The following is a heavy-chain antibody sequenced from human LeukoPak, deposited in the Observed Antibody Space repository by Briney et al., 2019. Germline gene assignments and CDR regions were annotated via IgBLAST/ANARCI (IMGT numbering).Heavy chain of an antibody. V-gene: IGHV3-48*04. CDR2: ITGSSSTI. D-gene: IGHD1-26*01. CDR1: GFTFSSYS. Sequence: GGSLRLSCAASGFTFSSYSMNWVRQAPGKGLEWVSYITGSSSTIYYADSVKGRFTISRDNAKNSLYLQMDSLRVEDTAEYYCARDPYSGNYGAYYYYYMDVWGKGTTVTVSS. CDR3: ARDPYSGNYGAYYYYYMDV. J-gene: IGHJ6*03.